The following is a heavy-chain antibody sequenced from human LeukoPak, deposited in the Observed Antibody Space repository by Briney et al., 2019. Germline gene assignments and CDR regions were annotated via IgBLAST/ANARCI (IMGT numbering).Heavy chain of an antibody. D-gene: IGHD2/OR15-2a*01. Sequence: ASVKVSCKASGYTFTSYGISWVRQAPGQGLEWMGWISAYSGNTNYAQKLQGRVTTTTDTSTSTAYMELRSLRSDDTAVYYCARVASDTFSFDYWGQGTLVTVSS. J-gene: IGHJ4*02. CDR2: ISAYSGNT. V-gene: IGHV1-18*01. CDR3: ARVASDTFSFDY. CDR1: GYTFTSYG.